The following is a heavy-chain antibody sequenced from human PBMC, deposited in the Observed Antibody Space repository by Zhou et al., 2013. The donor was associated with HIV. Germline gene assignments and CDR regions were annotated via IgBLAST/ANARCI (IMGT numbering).Heavy chain of an antibody. J-gene: IGHJ4*02. CDR3: ARRKDSSSSFWYFDY. CDR1: GYTFTGYY. CDR2: INPNSGGT. Sequence: QVQLVQSGAEVKKPGASVKVSCKASGYTFTGYYMHWVRQAPGQGLEWMGWINPNSGGTNYAQKFQGRVTMTRDTSISTAYMELSRLRSDDTAVYYCARRKDSSSSFWYFDYWGQGTLVTVSS. V-gene: IGHV1-2*02. D-gene: IGHD6-6*01.